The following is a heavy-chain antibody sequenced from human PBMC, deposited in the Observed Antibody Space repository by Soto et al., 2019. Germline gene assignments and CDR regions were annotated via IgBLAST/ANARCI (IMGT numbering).Heavy chain of an antibody. CDR3: AKDIMIEYGDPRDYYYYGMDV. Sequence: GGSLRLSCAASGFTFSSYGMHWVRQAPGKGLEWEAVISYDGSNKYYADSVKGRFTISRDNSKNTLYLQMNSLRAEDTAVYYCAKDIMIEYGDPRDYYYYGMDVWGQGTPVTVYS. CDR2: ISYDGSNK. CDR1: GFTFSSYG. J-gene: IGHJ6*02. D-gene: IGHD4-17*01. V-gene: IGHV3-30*18.